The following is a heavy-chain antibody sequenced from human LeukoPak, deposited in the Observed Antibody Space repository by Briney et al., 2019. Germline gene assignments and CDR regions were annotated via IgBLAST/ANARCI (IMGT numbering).Heavy chain of an antibody. Sequence: SETLSLTCAVSGDSISSGNFYWGWIRQPPGKELQWIGSIYYNGITHYNPSLESRVTISADTSTNEFSLKLRSVTAADTAMYYCARDHGDFVQHDWGQGTLVTVSS. J-gene: IGHJ4*02. CDR3: ARDHGDFVQHD. CDR1: GDSISSGNFY. CDR2: IYYNGIT. V-gene: IGHV4-39*01. D-gene: IGHD4-17*01.